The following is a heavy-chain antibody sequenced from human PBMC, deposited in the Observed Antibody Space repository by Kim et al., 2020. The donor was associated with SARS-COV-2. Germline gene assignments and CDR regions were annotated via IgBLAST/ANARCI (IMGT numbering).Heavy chain of an antibody. CDR2: SNA. D-gene: IGHD6-25*01. J-gene: IGHJ4*02. CDR3: ARLSPSGITD. V-gene: IGHV5-51*01. Sequence: SNATYSPSFQGQVTISADKSISTDYLQWTSLKASDTAIYYCARLSPSGITDWGQGTLVTVSS.